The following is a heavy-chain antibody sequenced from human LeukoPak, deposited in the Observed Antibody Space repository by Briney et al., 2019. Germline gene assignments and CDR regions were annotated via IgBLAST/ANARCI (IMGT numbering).Heavy chain of an antibody. Sequence: SETLSLTCTVSGGSISSSSYYWGWIRQPPGKGLEWIGSIYYSGSTYYNPSLKSRVTISVDPSKNQFSLKLSSVTAADTAVYYCARQIITIFGVVIILDAFDIWGQGTMVTVSS. CDR2: IYYSGST. V-gene: IGHV4-39*01. CDR3: ARQIITIFGVVIILDAFDI. J-gene: IGHJ3*02. CDR1: GGSISSSSYY. D-gene: IGHD3-3*01.